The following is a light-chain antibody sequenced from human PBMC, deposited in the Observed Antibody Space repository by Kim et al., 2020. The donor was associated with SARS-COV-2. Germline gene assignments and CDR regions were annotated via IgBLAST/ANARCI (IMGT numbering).Light chain of an antibody. V-gene: IGKV3-20*01. Sequence: PGERATLSSRASQSVISTYFAWYQQKTGQAPRLLIYGASNRATGIPDRFSGSGSGTDFTLTISRLEPEDCVVYYCQQYGSAPRTFGQGTKLEI. CDR2: GAS. CDR3: QQYGSAPRT. CDR1: QSVISTY. J-gene: IGKJ2*01.